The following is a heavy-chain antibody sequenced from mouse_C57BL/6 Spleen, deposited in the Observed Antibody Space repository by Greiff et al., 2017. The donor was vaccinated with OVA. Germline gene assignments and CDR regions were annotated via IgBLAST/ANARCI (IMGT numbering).Heavy chain of an antibody. CDR3: ARAGYYGSRGETWFAY. J-gene: IGHJ3*01. CDR2: IDPSDSYT. CDR1: GYTFTSYW. D-gene: IGHD1-1*01. Sequence: QVQLQQPGAELVMPGASVKLSCKASGYTFTSYWMHWVKQRPGQGLEWIGEIDPSDSYTNYNQKFKGKSTLTVDKSSSTAYMQLSSLTSEDSAVDYCARAGYYGSRGETWFAYWGQGTLVTVSA. V-gene: IGHV1-69*01.